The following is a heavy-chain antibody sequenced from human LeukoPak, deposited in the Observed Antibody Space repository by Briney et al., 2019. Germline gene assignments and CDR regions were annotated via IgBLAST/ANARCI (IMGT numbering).Heavy chain of an antibody. V-gene: IGHV3-21*01. CDR2: ISSSSSYI. CDR1: GFTFSSYS. J-gene: IGHJ4*02. Sequence: GGSLRLSCAASGFTFSSYSMNWVRQAPGKGLEWVSSISSSSSYIYYADSVKGRFTISRDNAKNSLYLQMNSLRAEDTAVYYCARDLPWDYYGSGSYYNNYRGQGTLVTVSS. D-gene: IGHD3-10*01. CDR3: ARDLPWDYYGSGSYYNNY.